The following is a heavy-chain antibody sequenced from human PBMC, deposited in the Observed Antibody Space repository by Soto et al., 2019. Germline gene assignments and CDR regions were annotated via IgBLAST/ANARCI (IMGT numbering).Heavy chain of an antibody. CDR3: AASVSGTSIFYYYYMDV. D-gene: IGHD1-7*01. CDR1: GGSVSGGSDY. Sequence: SETLSLTCTVAGGSVSGGSDYWSWHRQPPGKGLEWIGYIYYSGSTNYNPSLKSRVTISVDTSKKQFSLKLNSVTAADTAVCYCAASVSGTSIFYYYYMDVRGKGTPVTVSS. V-gene: IGHV4-61*01. J-gene: IGHJ6*03. CDR2: IYYSGST.